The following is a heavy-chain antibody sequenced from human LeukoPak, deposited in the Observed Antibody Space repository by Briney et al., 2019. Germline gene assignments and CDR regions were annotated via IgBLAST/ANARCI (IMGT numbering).Heavy chain of an antibody. V-gene: IGHV3-23*01. CDR1: GFTFSSYD. J-gene: IGHJ4*02. D-gene: IGHD1-26*01. Sequence: GGSLRLSCAASGFTFSSYDMNWVRQAPGKGLEWVSAISGSGGSTYYADSVKGRFTVSRDISKNTLYLQMTDLRPEDTAVYYCVRDLWGFDYWSQGTLVTVSS. CDR2: ISGSGGST. CDR3: VRDLWGFDY.